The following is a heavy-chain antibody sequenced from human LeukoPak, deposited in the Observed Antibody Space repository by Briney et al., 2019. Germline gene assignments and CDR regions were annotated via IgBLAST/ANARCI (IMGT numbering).Heavy chain of an antibody. Sequence: PSETLSLTCAVYGGSFSGYYWSWIRQPPGKGLEWIGEINHSGSTNYNPSLKSRVTISVDTSKNQFSLKLSSVTAADTAVYYCASRGRYSSSWYRKYTWFDPWGQGTLVTVSS. CDR2: INHSGST. J-gene: IGHJ5*02. V-gene: IGHV4-34*01. D-gene: IGHD6-13*01. CDR1: GGSFSGYY. CDR3: ASRGRYSSSWYRKYTWFDP.